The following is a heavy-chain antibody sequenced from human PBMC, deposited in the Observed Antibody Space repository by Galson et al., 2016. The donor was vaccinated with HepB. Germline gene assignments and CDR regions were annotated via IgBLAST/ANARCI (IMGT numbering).Heavy chain of an antibody. Sequence: SLRLSCAASGFAFSSHWMHWVRQDPGKGLAWVSRINSDGTISNYADSVKGRFTISRDNAKNTLYLQMNSLRAEDTAVYFCVRDHSVVPTTAYNWFDPWGRGTLVTVSS. CDR2: INSDGTIS. V-gene: IGHV3-74*01. J-gene: IGHJ5*02. D-gene: IGHD4-23*01. CDR1: GFAFSSHW. CDR3: VRDHSVVPTTAYNWFDP.